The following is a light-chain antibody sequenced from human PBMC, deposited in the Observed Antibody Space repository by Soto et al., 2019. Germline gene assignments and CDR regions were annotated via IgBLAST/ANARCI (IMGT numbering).Light chain of an antibody. J-gene: IGKJ1*01. CDR2: AAS. CDR1: QGISSY. CDR3: QQYYSYPWT. V-gene: IGKV1-8*01. Sequence: AIGVTQSPSSLSASTGDRVTITCRASQGISSYLAWYQQKPGKAPKLLIYAASTLQSGVPSRFSGGGSGTDFTLTISCLQSEDFATYYCQQYYSYPWTFGQGTKVDIK.